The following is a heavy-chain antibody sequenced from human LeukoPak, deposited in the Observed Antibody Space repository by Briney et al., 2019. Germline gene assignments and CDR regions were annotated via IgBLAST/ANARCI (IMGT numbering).Heavy chain of an antibody. Sequence: SETLSLTCTVSGGSISSYYWSWIRQPPGKGLEWIGYIYYSGSTNYNPSLKSRVTISVDTSKNQFSLKLSSVTAADTAVYYCAGARYSSGWPYFDYWGQGTPVTISS. CDR2: IYYSGST. CDR1: GGSISSYY. J-gene: IGHJ4*02. CDR3: AGARYSSGWPYFDY. D-gene: IGHD6-19*01. V-gene: IGHV4-59*01.